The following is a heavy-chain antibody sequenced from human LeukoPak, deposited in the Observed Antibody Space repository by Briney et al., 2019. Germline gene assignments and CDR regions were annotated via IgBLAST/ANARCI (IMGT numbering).Heavy chain of an antibody. Sequence: SETLSLTCAVYGGSFSGYYWSWIRQPPGKGLEWIGEINHSGSTNYNPSLKSRVTISVDTSKNQFSLKLSSVTAADTAVYYCARGGAHHYDSSGPLGEFDYWGQGTLVTVSS. J-gene: IGHJ4*02. CDR3: ARGGAHHYDSSGPLGEFDY. CDR2: INHSGST. V-gene: IGHV4-34*01. D-gene: IGHD3-22*01. CDR1: GGSFSGYY.